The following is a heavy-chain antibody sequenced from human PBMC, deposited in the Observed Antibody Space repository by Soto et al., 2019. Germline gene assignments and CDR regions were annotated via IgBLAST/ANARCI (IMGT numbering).Heavy chain of an antibody. J-gene: IGHJ4*02. V-gene: IGHV4-59*05. CDR2: VFYRGSI. Sequence: SETLSLTCTVSGGPMSSFYWTWIRQPPGRGLEWIGSVFYRGSIYYNPSLKSRVTISVDRSKNQFSLKLSSVTAADTAVYYCARHFSVDYFDYWGQGALVTVSS. CDR1: GGPMSSFY. CDR3: ARHFSVDYFDY.